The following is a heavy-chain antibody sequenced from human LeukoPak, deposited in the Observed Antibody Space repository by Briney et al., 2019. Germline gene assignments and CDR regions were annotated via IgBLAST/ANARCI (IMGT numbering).Heavy chain of an antibody. Sequence: SETLSLXCAVYGGSFSGYYWSWIRRPPGKGLEWIGEINHSGSTNYNPSLRSRVTISVDTPKNQFSLRLSSVTAADTAVYYCARHHCSSTSCYFVSWFDPWGQGILVTVSS. J-gene: IGHJ5*02. CDR2: INHSGST. CDR1: GGSFSGYY. V-gene: IGHV4-34*01. CDR3: ARHHCSSTSCYFVSWFDP. D-gene: IGHD2-2*01.